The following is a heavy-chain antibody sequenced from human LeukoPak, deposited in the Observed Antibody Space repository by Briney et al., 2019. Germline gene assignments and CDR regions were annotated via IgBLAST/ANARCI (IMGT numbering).Heavy chain of an antibody. Sequence: PGSSLRLSCAASGFTVSSCYMSWVRQAPGKGLEWVSVLYSDGTTYYADSVKGLFTISRDNSRNTLFLQMNNLRAEDTAVYYCARGDYDSSGYYLVDYWGQGTLVTVSS. CDR3: ARGDYDSSGYYLVDY. V-gene: IGHV3-53*01. CDR2: LYSDGTT. CDR1: GFTVSSCY. D-gene: IGHD3-22*01. J-gene: IGHJ4*02.